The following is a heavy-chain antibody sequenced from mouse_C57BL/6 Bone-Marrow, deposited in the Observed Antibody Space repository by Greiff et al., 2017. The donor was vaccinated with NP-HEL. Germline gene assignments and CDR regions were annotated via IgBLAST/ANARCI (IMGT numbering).Heavy chain of an antibody. D-gene: IGHD2-4*01. Sequence: VQLQQPGAELVKPGASVKLSCKASGYTFTSYWMQWVKQRPGQGLEWIGEIDPSDSYTNYNQKFKGKSTLTVDKSSSTAYMQLSSLTSEDSAVYYCARWDYDSDYAMDYWGQGTSVTVSS. CDR1: GYTFTSYW. CDR3: ARWDYDSDYAMDY. V-gene: IGHV1-50*01. J-gene: IGHJ4*01. CDR2: IDPSDSYT.